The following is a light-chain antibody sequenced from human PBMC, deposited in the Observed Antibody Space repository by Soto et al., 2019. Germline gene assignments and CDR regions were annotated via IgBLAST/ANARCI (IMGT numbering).Light chain of an antibody. CDR3: QQYNNWPRLT. Sequence: EIVITHSPATLSLSPLEISTLSCMASQSISSNLAWYQQKPGQAPRLLMFRTSSRATGFPARFSGSGSGTEFNLTISSLQSEDFAVYYCQQYNNWPRLTFGGGTKVDIK. J-gene: IGKJ4*01. CDR1: QSISSN. V-gene: IGKV3-15*01. CDR2: RTS.